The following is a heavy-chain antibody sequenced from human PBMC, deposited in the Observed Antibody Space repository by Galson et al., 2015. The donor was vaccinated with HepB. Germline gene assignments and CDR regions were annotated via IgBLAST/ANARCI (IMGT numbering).Heavy chain of an antibody. CDR1: GFTFMSYA. D-gene: IGHD3-16*01. V-gene: IGHV3-23*01. Sequence: SLRLSCAASGFTFMSYAMNWVRQAPGKGLEWVCGMRGTGGGPVYAESGKGRFTISRENSKDIIYLQMNSLTAEDTAIYYCAKVIAYVPSDALDSWGQGTLVTVSS. CDR2: MRGTGGGP. CDR3: AKVIAYVPSDALDS. J-gene: IGHJ4*02.